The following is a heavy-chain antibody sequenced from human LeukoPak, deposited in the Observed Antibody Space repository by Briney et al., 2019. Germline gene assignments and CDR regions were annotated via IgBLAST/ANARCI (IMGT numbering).Heavy chain of an antibody. CDR1: GGSFSGYY. CDR3: ARVMGTGTKIDY. CDR2: INHSGST. V-gene: IGHV4-34*01. J-gene: IGHJ4*02. Sequence: PSETLSLTCAVYGGSFSGYYWSWIRQPPGKGLEWIGEINHSGSTNYNPSLKSRVTISVDTSKNQFSLKLSSVTAADTAVYYCARVMGTGTKIDYWGQGTLATVSS. D-gene: IGHD3-10*01.